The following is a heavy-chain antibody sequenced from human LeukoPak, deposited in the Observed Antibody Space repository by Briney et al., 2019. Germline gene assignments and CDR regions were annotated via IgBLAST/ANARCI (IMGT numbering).Heavy chain of an antibody. CDR3: ARDYSGYALFNY. CDR2: IYSGGST. V-gene: IGHV3-66*01. J-gene: IGHJ4*02. Sequence: GSLRLSCAASGFTVSSNYMSWVRQAPGKGLEWVSVIYSGGSTYYADSVKGRFTISRDNSKNTLYLQMNSLRAEDTAVYYCARDYSGYALFNYWGQGTLVTVSP. D-gene: IGHD5-12*01. CDR1: GFTVSSNY.